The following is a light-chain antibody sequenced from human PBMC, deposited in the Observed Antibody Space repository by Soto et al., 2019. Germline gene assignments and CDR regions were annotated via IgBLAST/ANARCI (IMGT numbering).Light chain of an antibody. Sequence: IVLTQSTGTLSLSPGERATLSFMASQSVSSSYLAWYQQKPGQAPRLLIYGASSRATGIPDRFSRSGPGTDFTLTISRLEPEDFAVYYCQQYGSSPWTFGQGTMVAIK. CDR1: QSVSSSY. CDR3: QQYGSSPWT. CDR2: GAS. V-gene: IGKV3-20*01. J-gene: IGKJ1*01.